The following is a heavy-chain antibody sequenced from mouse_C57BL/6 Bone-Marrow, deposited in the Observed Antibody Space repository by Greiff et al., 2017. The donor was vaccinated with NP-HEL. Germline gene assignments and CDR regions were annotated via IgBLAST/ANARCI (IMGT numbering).Heavy chain of an antibody. CDR2: IYPRSGNT. Sequence: QVQLQQSGPELVKPGASVKISCKASGYAFSSSWMNWVKQRPGKGLEWIGEIYPRSGNTYYNEKFKGKATLTADKSSSTAYMELRSLTSEDSAVYFCARNGYYLDYWGQGTTLTVSS. J-gene: IGHJ2*01. CDR1: GYAFSSSW. D-gene: IGHD2-2*01. V-gene: IGHV1-82*01. CDR3: ARNGYYLDY.